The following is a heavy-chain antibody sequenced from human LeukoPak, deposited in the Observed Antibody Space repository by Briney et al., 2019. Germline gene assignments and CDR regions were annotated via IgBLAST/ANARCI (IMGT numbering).Heavy chain of an antibody. CDR3: TRASGTTGEVKFDP. CDR1: GGSISKQY. V-gene: IGHV4-4*07. J-gene: IGHJ5*02. D-gene: IGHD3-10*01. CDR2: IYGDGTI. Sequence: SETLSLTCTVSGGSISKQYWTWVRQSPGKGLEWIGRIYGDGTITYNPSLRSRVTMSLDTSKNQFSLSLTSVPAADTAMYYCTRASGTTGEVKFDPWGQGTLVTVSS.